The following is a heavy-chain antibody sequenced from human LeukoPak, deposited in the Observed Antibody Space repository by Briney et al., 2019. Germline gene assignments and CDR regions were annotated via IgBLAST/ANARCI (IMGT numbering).Heavy chain of an antibody. J-gene: IGHJ4*02. D-gene: IGHD1-26*01. CDR3: ARVVALVGAEFDY. V-gene: IGHV3-21*01. CDR1: GFTFSSYS. CDR2: ISSSSSYI. Sequence: GGSPRLSCAASGFTFSSYSMNWVRQAPGKGLEWVSSISSSSSYIYYADSVKGRFTISRDNAKNSLYLQINSLRAEDTAVYYCARVVALVGAEFDYWGQGTLVTVSS.